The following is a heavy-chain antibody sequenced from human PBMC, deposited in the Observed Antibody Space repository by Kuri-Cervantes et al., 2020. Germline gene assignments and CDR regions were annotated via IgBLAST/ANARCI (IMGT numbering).Heavy chain of an antibody. Sequence: GGSLRLSCAASGFTFSAYAMHWVRQAPGKGLEWVAILSNDETKAYYADSVKGRFTISRDKSRNTVSLQMNSLRAEDTAMYYCARGWLMIWGQGTLVTVSS. CDR3: ARGWLMI. CDR2: LSNDETKA. V-gene: IGHV3-30*14. J-gene: IGHJ4*02. D-gene: IGHD6-19*01. CDR1: GFTFSAYA.